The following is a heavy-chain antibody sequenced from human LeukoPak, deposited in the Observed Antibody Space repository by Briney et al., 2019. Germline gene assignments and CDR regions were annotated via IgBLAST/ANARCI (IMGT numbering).Heavy chain of an antibody. CDR1: GFTFSDYY. V-gene: IGHV3-11*01. J-gene: IGHJ3*02. CDR3: ARDHDPYYYDSSGYAFDI. CDR2: ISSSGSTI. Sequence: GGSLRLSCAASGFTFSDYYMSWIRQAPGKGLEWVSYISSSGSTIYYADSVKGLFTISRDNAKNSLYLQMNSLRAEDTAVYYCARDHDPYYYDSSGYAFDIWGQGTMVTVSS. D-gene: IGHD3-22*01.